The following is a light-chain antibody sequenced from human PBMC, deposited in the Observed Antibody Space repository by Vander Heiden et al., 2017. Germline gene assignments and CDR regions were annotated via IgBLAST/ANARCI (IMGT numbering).Light chain of an antibody. CDR1: QSVSSN. CDR3: QQYNNWPPIT. J-gene: IGKJ5*01. V-gene: IGKV3-15*01. Sequence: EIVMTQSPATLSVSPGERATLSCRASQSVSSNLAWYQQKPGQAPRLLIYGASTRTTGIPARFSDSGYGTEFTLTISSRQSEDFAVYYCQQYNNWPPITFGQGTRLEIK. CDR2: GAS.